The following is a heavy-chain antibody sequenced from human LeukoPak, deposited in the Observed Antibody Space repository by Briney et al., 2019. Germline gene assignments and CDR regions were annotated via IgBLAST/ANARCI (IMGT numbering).Heavy chain of an antibody. Sequence: PSETLSLTCAVYGGSFSGYYWSWIRQPPGKGLEWIGEINHSGSTNYNPSLKSRVTISVDTSKNQFSLKLSSVTAADTAVYYCARGSDSSSWSFFDYWGQGTLVTVSS. D-gene: IGHD6-13*01. CDR1: GGSFSGYY. CDR2: INHSGST. J-gene: IGHJ4*02. CDR3: ARGSDSSSWSFFDY. V-gene: IGHV4-34*01.